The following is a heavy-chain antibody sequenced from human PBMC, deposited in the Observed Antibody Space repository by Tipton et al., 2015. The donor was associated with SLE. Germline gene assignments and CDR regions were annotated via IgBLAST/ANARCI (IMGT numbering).Heavy chain of an antibody. CDR2: ISGGGETT. V-gene: IGHV3-23*01. J-gene: IGHJ3*02. CDR1: GFTFSTYV. Sequence: SLRLSCAASGFTFSTYVMTWVRQAPGKGLEWVSSISGGGETTHYADSVEGRFTISRDNSKNTLYLQMNSLRAEDTAVYYCAKNDVYSSRWGASDIWGQGTMVTVSS. D-gene: IGHD6-13*01. CDR3: AKNDVYSSRWGASDI.